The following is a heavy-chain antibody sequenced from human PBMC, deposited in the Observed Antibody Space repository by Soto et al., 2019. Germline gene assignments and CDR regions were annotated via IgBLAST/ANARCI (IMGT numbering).Heavy chain of an antibody. CDR2: IYYSGST. CDR3: ARGKLRYFDWLPNWFDP. Sequence: PSETLSLTCTVSGGSISSSSYYWGWIRQPPGKGLEWIGSIYYSGSTYYNPSLKSRVTISVDTSKNQFSLKLSSVTAADTAVYYCARGKLRYFDWLPNWFDPWGQGTLVTVSS. CDR1: GGSISSSSYY. V-gene: IGHV4-39*01. J-gene: IGHJ5*02. D-gene: IGHD3-9*01.